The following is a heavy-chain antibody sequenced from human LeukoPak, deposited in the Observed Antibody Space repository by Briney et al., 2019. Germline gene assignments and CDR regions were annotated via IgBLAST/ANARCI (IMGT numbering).Heavy chain of an antibody. CDR2: INPSGGST. Sequence: ASVKVSCKASGGTFSSYAISWVRQAPGQGLEWMGIINPSGGSTSYAQKFQGRVTMTRDTSTSTVYMELSSLRSEDTAVYYCARAYTVTDDFDYWGQGTLVTVSS. V-gene: IGHV1-46*01. CDR3: ARAYTVTDDFDY. J-gene: IGHJ4*02. CDR1: GGTFSSYA. D-gene: IGHD4-17*01.